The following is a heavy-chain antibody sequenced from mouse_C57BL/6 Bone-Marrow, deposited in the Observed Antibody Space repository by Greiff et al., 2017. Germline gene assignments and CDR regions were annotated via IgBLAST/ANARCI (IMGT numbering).Heavy chain of an antibody. Sequence: VQLQQPGAELVKPGASVKLSCKASGYTFTSYWMHWVKQRPGQGLEWIGMIHPNSGSTNYNEKFKSKATLTVDKSSSTAYMQLSSLTSEDSAVYYCARGRRRYSPFAYWGQGTLVTVSA. CDR1: GYTFTSYW. D-gene: IGHD2-12*01. V-gene: IGHV1-64*01. CDR3: ARGRRRYSPFAY. J-gene: IGHJ3*01. CDR2: IHPNSGST.